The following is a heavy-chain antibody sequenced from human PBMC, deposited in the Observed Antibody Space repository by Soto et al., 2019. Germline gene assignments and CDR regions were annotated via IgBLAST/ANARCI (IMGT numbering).Heavy chain of an antibody. CDR2: IYYSGST. CDR1: GGSISSGDYY. Sequence: QVQLQESGPGLVKPSQTLSLTCTVSGGSISSGDYYWSWIRQPPGKGLEWIGYIYYSGSTYYNPSLKSRVTILVDTSKNQFSLKLSSVTAADTAVYYCARATSRIAAAGTYFDYWGQGTLVTVSS. V-gene: IGHV4-30-4*01. CDR3: ARATSRIAAAGTYFDY. J-gene: IGHJ4*02. D-gene: IGHD6-13*01.